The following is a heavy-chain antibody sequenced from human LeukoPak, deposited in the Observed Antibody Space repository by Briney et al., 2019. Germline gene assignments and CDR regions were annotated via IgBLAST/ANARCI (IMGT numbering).Heavy chain of an antibody. CDR2: IYYSGST. D-gene: IGHD1-1*01. J-gene: IGHJ4*02. Sequence: SETPSLTCTVSGGSISSYYWSWIRQPPGKGLEWIGNIYYSGSTNYNPSLKSRVTISVDTSKNQFSLKLSSVTAADTAVYYCARGSTTTPYYFDYWGQGTLVTVSS. CDR3: ARGSTTTPYYFDY. V-gene: IGHV4-59*08. CDR1: GGSISSYY.